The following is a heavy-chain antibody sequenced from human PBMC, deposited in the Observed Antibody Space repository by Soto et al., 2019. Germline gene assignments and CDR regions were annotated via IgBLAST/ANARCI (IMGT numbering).Heavy chain of an antibody. CDR3: ASASRGDFWSGYYYY. V-gene: IGHV4-34*01. D-gene: IGHD3-3*01. CDR2: INHSGST. Sequence: QVQLQQWGAGLLKPSETLSLTCAVYGGSFSGYYWSWIRQPPGKGLEWIGEINHSGSTNYNPSLKSLVTISVDTSKNQFSLKLSSVTAADTAVYYCASASRGDFWSGYYYYWGQGTLVTVSS. CDR1: GGSFSGYY. J-gene: IGHJ4*02.